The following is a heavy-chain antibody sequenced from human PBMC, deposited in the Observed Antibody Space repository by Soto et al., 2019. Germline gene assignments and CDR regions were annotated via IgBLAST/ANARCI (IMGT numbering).Heavy chain of an antibody. J-gene: IGHJ6*02. D-gene: IGHD3-10*01. Sequence: PWGSLRLSCSASGFTFSNYAMHWVRQAPGKGLEYVSAISDNGGSTYYADSVKGRFTISRDNFKNTLYLQMRSLRAEDTAVYYCVKRGSGSFYSSTYGMDVWGQGTTVTAP. CDR2: ISDNGGST. CDR3: VKRGSGSFYSSTYGMDV. CDR1: GFTFSNYA. V-gene: IGHV3-64D*06.